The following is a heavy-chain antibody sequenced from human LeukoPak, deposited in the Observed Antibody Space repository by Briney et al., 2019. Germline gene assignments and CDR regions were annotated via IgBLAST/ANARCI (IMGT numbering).Heavy chain of an antibody. D-gene: IGHD4-4*01. CDR3: ARGGSNYGEVDY. CDR2: IYYSGST. Sequence: GYIYYSGSTCYNPSLKSRVTISVDTSKNQFSLKLSSVTAADTAVYYCARGGSNYGEVDYWGQGTLVTVSS. V-gene: IGHV4-31*02. J-gene: IGHJ4*02.